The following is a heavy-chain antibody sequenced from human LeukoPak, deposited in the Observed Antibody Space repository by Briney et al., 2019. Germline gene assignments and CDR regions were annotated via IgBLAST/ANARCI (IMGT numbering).Heavy chain of an antibody. D-gene: IGHD4-17*01. CDR2: ISSSSSYI. CDR1: GFTFSSYG. Sequence: GGSLRLSCAASGFTFSSYGMNWVRQAPGKGLEWVSSISSSSSYIYYADSVKGRFTISRDNAKNSLYLQMNSLRAEDTAVYYCARDHGDYRFDYWGQGTLVTVSS. CDR3: ARDHGDYRFDY. V-gene: IGHV3-21*01. J-gene: IGHJ4*02.